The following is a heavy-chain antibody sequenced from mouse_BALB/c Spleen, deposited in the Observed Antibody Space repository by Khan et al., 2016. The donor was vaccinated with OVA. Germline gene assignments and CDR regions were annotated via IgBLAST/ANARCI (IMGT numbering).Heavy chain of an antibody. CDR3: SRGNWQSYYFDY. J-gene: IGHJ2*01. CDR1: GYRFTDSI. D-gene: IGHD4-1*01. V-gene: IGHV1S136*01. Sequence: VRLQQSGPELVKPGTSVRMSCKASGYRFTDSIIHWMKQKPGQGLDWIGYTNPYNGATKDNEKFKGKATLTSDKSSNTAYLELSSLTSEDSAVYFCSRGNWQSYYFDYWGQGTTLTVSS. CDR2: TNPYNGAT.